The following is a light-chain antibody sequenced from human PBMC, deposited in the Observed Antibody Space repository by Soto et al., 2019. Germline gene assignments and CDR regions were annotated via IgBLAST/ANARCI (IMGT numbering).Light chain of an antibody. Sequence: EIVLTQSPATLSLSPGERATLACRARQSVSSYLAWYQQKPGHAPRLLIYDASNRATGIPARFSGSGSGTDFTLTISSLEPEDFAVYYCQQRSNWPTFGQGTKLEIK. V-gene: IGKV3-11*01. CDR1: QSVSSY. CDR2: DAS. CDR3: QQRSNWPT. J-gene: IGKJ2*01.